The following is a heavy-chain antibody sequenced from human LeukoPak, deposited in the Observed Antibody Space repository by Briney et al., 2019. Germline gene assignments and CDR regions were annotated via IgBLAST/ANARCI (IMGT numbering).Heavy chain of an antibody. V-gene: IGHV4-39*01. J-gene: IGHJ5*02. Sequence: PSETLSLTCTVSGGSISSSTYYWGWIRQPPGKGLEWIGTIYYSGSTYYNPSLKSRVTISVDTSKNQFSLKLSSVTAADTAVYYCAGRKSTTPNWFDPWGQGTLVTVSS. D-gene: IGHD1-1*01. CDR3: AGRKSTTPNWFDP. CDR2: IYYSGST. CDR1: GGSISSSTYY.